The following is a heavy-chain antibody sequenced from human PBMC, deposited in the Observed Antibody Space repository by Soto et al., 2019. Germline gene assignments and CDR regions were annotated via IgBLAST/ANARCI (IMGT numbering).Heavy chain of an antibody. D-gene: IGHD3-22*01. CDR3: AGLYPYESSGYHLNY. Sequence: PSETLSLTCTVSGAAATSTSYSWGWIRQSPGKGLEWIGGVYYRGSTYYNPSLKSRVAISVDASKNQFSLRLSSVTAADTAVFYCAGLYPYESSGYHLNYWGQGALVTVSS. CDR2: VYYRGST. J-gene: IGHJ4*02. CDR1: GAAATSTSYS. V-gene: IGHV4-39*01.